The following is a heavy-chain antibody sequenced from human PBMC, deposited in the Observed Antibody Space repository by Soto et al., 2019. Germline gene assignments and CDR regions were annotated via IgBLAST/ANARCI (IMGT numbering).Heavy chain of an antibody. CDR1: GGTFSTSA. CDR3: ARDKDRQQLGGNYYYMLDV. V-gene: IGHV1-69*13. D-gene: IGHD3-3*02. J-gene: IGHJ6*02. Sequence: QVQLEQSGAEVKKPGSSVKVSCKASGGTFSTSAISWVRQAPGQGLEWMGGIMPIFRTPDYAKKFQGRVTITANEATSTAYTELSGLRSDDTAVYYCARDKDRQQLGGNYYYMLDVWGQGTTVTVSS. CDR2: IMPIFRTP.